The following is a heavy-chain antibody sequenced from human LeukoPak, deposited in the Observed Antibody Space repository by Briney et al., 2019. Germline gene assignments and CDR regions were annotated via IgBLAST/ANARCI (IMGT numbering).Heavy chain of an antibody. CDR2: IDYSGGSS. V-gene: IGHV3-23*01. CDR1: GFTLSSYE. CDR3: ARKYVSVDY. Sequence: GGSLRLSCTVSGFTLSSYEMSWIRQAPGRGLEWVSSIDYSGGSSYYADSVKGRFTISRDDSKNTLYLQLNRLRAEDTAVYYCARKYVSVDYWGQGTLVTVSS. D-gene: IGHD3-10*02. J-gene: IGHJ4*02.